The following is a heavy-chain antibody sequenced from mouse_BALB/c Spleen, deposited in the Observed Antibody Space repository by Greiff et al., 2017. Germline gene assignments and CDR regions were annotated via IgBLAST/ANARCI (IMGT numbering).Heavy chain of an antibody. CDR2: ISSGSSTI. D-gene: IGHD1-1*01. J-gene: IGHJ4*01. CDR1: GFTFSSFG. CDR3: ARRGSSSYAMDY. Sequence: EVKLVESGGGLVQPGGSRKLSCAASGFTFSSFGMHWVRQAPEKGLEWVAYISSGSSTIYYADTVTGRFTISRDNPKNTLFLQMTSLRSEDTAMYYCARRGSSSYAMDYWGQGTSVTVSS. V-gene: IGHV5-17*02.